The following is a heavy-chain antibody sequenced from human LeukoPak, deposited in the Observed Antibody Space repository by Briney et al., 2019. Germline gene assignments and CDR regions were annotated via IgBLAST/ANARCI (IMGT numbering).Heavy chain of an antibody. V-gene: IGHV4-39*01. CDR2: ISYSGST. J-gene: IGHJ6*03. D-gene: IGHD2-2*02. Sequence: SETLSLTCTVSGGSISSSNYYWGWIRQPPGKGLEWIGSISYSGSTYYNPSLKSRVTVPVDTSKNQFSLKLNSVTAADTAVYYCARRYCSSSSCYNPYYYYYMDVWGKGTTVTVSS. CDR3: ARRYCSSSSCYNPYYYYYMDV. CDR1: GGSISSSNYY.